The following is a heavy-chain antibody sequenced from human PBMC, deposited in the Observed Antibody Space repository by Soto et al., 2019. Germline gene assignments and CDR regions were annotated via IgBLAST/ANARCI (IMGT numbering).Heavy chain of an antibody. CDR2: FDPEDGET. V-gene: IGHV1-24*01. CDR1: GYTLTELS. CDR3: ATGEYLGRAFDI. J-gene: IGHJ3*02. Sequence: GASVKVSCKVSGYTLTELSMHWVRQAPGKGLEWMGGFDPEDGETIYAQKFQGGVTMTEDTSTDTAYMELSSLRSEDTAVYYCATGEYLGRAFDIWGQGTMVTVS. D-gene: IGHD1-26*01.